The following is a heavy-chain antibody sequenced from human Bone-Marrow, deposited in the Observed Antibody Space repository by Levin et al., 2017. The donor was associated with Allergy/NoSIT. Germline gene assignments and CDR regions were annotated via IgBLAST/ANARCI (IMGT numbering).Heavy chain of an antibody. V-gene: IGHV4-4*07. Sequence: SETLSLTCTVSSDSISSYYWSWIRQPAGKALEWIGRISTTGTIHYNPSLKRRVTVSVDTSRNKFSLMLTSVTAADTAVYYCGGENGGGRPFDYWGQGTPVTVSS. J-gene: IGHJ4*02. CDR2: ISTTGTI. D-gene: IGHD3-10*01. CDR1: SDSISSYY. CDR3: GGENGGGRPFDY.